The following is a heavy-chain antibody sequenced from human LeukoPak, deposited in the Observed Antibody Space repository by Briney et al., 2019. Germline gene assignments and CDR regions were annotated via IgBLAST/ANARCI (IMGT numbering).Heavy chain of an antibody. V-gene: IGHV1-46*01. CDR3: ARERDNGLRFLEWLRY. Sequence: ASVKVSCKASGYTFMHYYMHWVRQAPGQGLEWMGYINPSGGSTSYAQRFQGRVTLTSDTSTSTVYMELSSLTSDDTAVYYCARERDNGLRFLEWLRYWGQGTLVTVSS. CDR1: GYTFMHYY. CDR2: INPSGGST. J-gene: IGHJ4*02. D-gene: IGHD3-3*01.